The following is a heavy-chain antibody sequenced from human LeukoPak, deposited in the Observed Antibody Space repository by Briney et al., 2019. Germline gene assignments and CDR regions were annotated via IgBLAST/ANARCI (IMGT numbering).Heavy chain of an antibody. V-gene: IGHV1-24*01. J-gene: IGHJ5*02. D-gene: IGHD3-22*01. Sequence: ASVKVSFTVSAYRLTELCIHWVRQAPGKGLEWMGGFDPEDGETIYAQKFHARVTMTDDTSTDTTYMELSILRSEDTAVYYCAMTGGHYYDSFPQFDPWGQGTLVTVSS. CDR2: FDPEDGET. CDR3: AMTGGHYYDSFPQFDP. CDR1: AYRLTELC.